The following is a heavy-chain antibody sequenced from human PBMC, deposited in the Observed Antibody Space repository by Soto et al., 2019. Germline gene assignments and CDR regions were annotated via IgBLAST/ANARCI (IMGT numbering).Heavy chain of an antibody. CDR3: ARLSSGWRFDY. Sequence: SETLSLTCTVSGGNISNYYGSWIRQPPGKGLEWIGYIFYSGSTNYNPSLRSRVTMSLDTSKNQFSLKLSSVTAADTAVYYCARLSSGWRFDYWGQGTLVTVS. J-gene: IGHJ4*02. V-gene: IGHV4-59*01. D-gene: IGHD6-19*01. CDR2: IFYSGST. CDR1: GGNISNYY.